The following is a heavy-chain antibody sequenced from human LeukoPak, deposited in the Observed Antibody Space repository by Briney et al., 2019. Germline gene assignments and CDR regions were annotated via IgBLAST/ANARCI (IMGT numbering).Heavy chain of an antibody. J-gene: IGHJ4*02. CDR2: ISGSGGST. D-gene: IGHD3-9*01. CDR1: GFTFSSYA. Sequence: GGSLRLSCAASGFTFSSYAMSWVRQAPGKGLEWVSAISGSGGSTYYADSVEGRFTISRDNSKNTLYLQMNSLRAEDTAVYYCAKDPGVLRSYYFDYWGQGTLVTVSS. CDR3: AKDPGVLRSYYFDY. V-gene: IGHV3-23*01.